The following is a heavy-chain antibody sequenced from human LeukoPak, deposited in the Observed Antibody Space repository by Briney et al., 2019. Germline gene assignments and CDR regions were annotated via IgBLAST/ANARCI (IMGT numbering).Heavy chain of an antibody. CDR2: ISAYNGNT. Sequence: ASVKVSCKASGYTFTSYGISWVRQAPGQGLEWMGWISAYNGNTNYAQKLQGRVTMTTDTSTSTAYMELRSLRSDDTAVYYCARDRKGYCSGGSCYPNNWFDPWGQGTLVTVSS. J-gene: IGHJ5*02. CDR3: ARDRKGYCSGGSCYPNNWFDP. CDR1: GYTFTSYG. D-gene: IGHD2-15*01. V-gene: IGHV1-18*01.